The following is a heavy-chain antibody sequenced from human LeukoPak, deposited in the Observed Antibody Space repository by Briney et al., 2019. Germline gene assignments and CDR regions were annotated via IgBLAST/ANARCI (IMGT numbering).Heavy chain of an antibody. J-gene: IGHJ4*02. Sequence: GGSLRLSCAASGFTFSSYWMSWVRQAPGKGLEWVANIKQDGSEKYYVDSVKGRFTISRDNAKNSLYLQMNSLRAEDTAVYYCARDLYRIVVVPHYFDYWAREPWSPSPQ. CDR2: IKQDGSEK. V-gene: IGHV3-7*01. CDR1: GFTFSSYW. CDR3: ARDLYRIVVVPHYFDY. D-gene: IGHD3-22*01.